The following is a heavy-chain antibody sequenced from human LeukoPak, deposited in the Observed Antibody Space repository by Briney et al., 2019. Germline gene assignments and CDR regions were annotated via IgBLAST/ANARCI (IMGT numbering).Heavy chain of an antibody. Sequence: PSETLSLTCAVYGGSLSGYYWSWIRQPPGKGLEWIGEINHSGSTNYNPSLKSRVTISVDTSKNQFSLKLSSVTAADTAVYYCARRRGNYYGSGSYFWFDPWGQGTLVTVSS. V-gene: IGHV4-34*01. CDR1: GGSLSGYY. D-gene: IGHD3-10*01. J-gene: IGHJ5*02. CDR2: INHSGST. CDR3: ARRRGNYYGSGSYFWFDP.